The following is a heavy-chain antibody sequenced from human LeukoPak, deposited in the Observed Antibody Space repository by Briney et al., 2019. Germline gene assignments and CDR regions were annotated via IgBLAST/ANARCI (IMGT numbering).Heavy chain of an antibody. CDR1: GGSISGYY. CDR3: ARLITGTTTAFDI. CDR2: VYTSGSA. V-gene: IGHV4-4*07. J-gene: IGHJ3*02. Sequence: PSETLSLTCSVSGGSISGYYWTWIRHPAGKGLEWIGRVYTSGSAHYNPSLKTRLTMSVDTSKNQFSLKLSSVIAADTAVYYCARLITGTTTAFDIWGQGTMVTVSS. D-gene: IGHD1-7*01.